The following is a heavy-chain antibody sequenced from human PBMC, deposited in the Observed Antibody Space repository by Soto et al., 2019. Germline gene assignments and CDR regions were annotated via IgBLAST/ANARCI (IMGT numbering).Heavy chain of an antibody. D-gene: IGHD3-9*01. CDR2: IYDSGST. CDR1: GGSISSSY. Sequence: PSETLSLTCTVSGGSISSSYWSWIRQPPGKGLEWIGYIYDSGSTYYNSSLKSRVTMSVDTSKNQFSLKLSSVTAADTAVYYCARSNLRYFDWSLDYWGQGTLVTVSS. CDR3: ARSNLRYFDWSLDY. J-gene: IGHJ4*02. V-gene: IGHV4-59*08.